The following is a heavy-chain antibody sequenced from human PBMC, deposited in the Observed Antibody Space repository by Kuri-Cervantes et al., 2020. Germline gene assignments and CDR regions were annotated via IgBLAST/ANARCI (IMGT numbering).Heavy chain of an antibody. J-gene: IGHJ4*02. CDR1: GESFSGYY. CDR2: INHSGST. CDR3: AREEAALFDY. Sequence: GSLRLSCAVYGESFSGYYWSWIRQPPGKGLEWIGEINHSGSTNSNPSLKSRVTISVDTSKNQFSLKLSSVTAADTAVYYCAREEAALFDYWGQGTLVTVSS. V-gene: IGHV4-34*01.